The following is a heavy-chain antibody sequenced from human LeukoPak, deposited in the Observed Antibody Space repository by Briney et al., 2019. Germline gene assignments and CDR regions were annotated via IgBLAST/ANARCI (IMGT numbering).Heavy chain of an antibody. V-gene: IGHV3-49*04. D-gene: IGHD3-22*01. Sequence: PGRSLTLTCTASGFTIGYYAMSWVRQPQAKGREWVGFIRIKAYGGTTEYAASLKGSSTISRDESKSIAYLQMNSLNTEDTAVYYCTRGFYYDSSGYYYPVGYFDYWGQGTLVTVSS. CDR2: IRIKAYGGTT. J-gene: IGHJ4*02. CDR1: GFTIGYYA. CDR3: TRGFYYDSSGYYYPVGYFDY.